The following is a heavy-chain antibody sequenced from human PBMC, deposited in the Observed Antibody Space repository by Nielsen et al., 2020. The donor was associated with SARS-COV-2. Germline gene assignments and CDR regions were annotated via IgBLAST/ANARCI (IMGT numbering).Heavy chain of an antibody. CDR2: ISSYNGDT. CDR3: ARGAYGDYYWLDP. V-gene: IGHV1-18*01. J-gene: IGHJ5*02. D-gene: IGHD4-17*01. Sequence: ASVKVSCKDSGYTFISYAITWVRQAPGQGLEWMGWISSYNGDTNYAKKFQGRVTLTTDTSTSTAYMELRSLGSDETAVYYCARGAYGDYYWLDPWGQGTLVTVSS. CDR1: GYTFISYA.